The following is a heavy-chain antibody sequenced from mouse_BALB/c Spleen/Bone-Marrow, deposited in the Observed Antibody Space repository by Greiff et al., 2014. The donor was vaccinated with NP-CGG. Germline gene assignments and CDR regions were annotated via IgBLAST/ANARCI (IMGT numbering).Heavy chain of an antibody. V-gene: IGHV4-1*02. J-gene: IGHJ3*01. D-gene: IGHD2-3*01. Sequence: EVQLVESGGGLVQPGGSLKLSCAASGFDFRRYWMNWVRQAPGKGLEWIGEINPDSSTINYTPSLKDKFFISRDSAKNTLYLQMSKVRSEDTALYYCARNGYYGWSANWGQGTLVTVSA. CDR1: GFDFRRYW. CDR3: ARNGYYGWSAN. CDR2: INPDSSTI.